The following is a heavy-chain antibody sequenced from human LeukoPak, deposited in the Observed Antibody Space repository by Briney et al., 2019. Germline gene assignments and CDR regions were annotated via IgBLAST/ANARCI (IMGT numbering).Heavy chain of an antibody. CDR3: AKDTTIAVAGIINY. J-gene: IGHJ4*02. V-gene: IGHV3-33*06. D-gene: IGHD6-19*01. CDR1: GFTFSNYD. Sequence: GGSLRLSCTASGFTFSNYDMHWVRQAPGKGLEWVAIIWYDGSNKYYGDSVKGRFTISRDNSKNTLYLQMNSLRAEDTAVYYCAKDTTIAVAGIINYWGQGTLVTVSS. CDR2: IWYDGSNK.